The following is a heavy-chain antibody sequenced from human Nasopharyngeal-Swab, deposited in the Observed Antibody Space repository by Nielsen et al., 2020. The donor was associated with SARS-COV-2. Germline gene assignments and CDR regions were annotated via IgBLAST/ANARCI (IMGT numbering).Heavy chain of an antibody. V-gene: IGHV1-46*01. Sequence: WVRQAPGRGLEWMGIINPSGGSTSYAQKFQGRVTMTRNTSISTAYMELSSLRSEDTAVYYCARGRKGGGIVVVIPYYYYYMDVWGKGTTVTVSS. CDR3: ARGRKGGGIVVVIPYYYYYMDV. CDR2: INPSGGST. D-gene: IGHD3-22*01. J-gene: IGHJ6*03.